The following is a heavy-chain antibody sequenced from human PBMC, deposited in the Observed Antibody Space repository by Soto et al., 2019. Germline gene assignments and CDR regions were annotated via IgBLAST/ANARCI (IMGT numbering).Heavy chain of an antibody. Sequence: SETLSLTCTVSGGSISSYYWSWIRQPPGKGLEWIGYIYYSGSTNYNPSLKSRVTISVDTSKNQFSLKLSSVTAADTAVYYCARGLYDSSGYYPVVYFDYWGQGTLVTVSS. CDR2: IYYSGST. J-gene: IGHJ4*02. CDR3: ARGLYDSSGYYPVVYFDY. CDR1: GGSISSYY. V-gene: IGHV4-59*01. D-gene: IGHD3-22*01.